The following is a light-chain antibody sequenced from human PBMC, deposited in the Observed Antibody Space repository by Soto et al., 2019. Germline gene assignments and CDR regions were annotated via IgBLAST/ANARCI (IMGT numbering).Light chain of an antibody. V-gene: IGLV1-47*01. J-gene: IGLJ2*01. Sequence: QSALTQPPSVSGTPGQRGSISCSGDSSTFANNYGPWYQQVPGAAPKLLMYRTDQRPSGVPERFSGSKSGTSAYLTISGLRPEDAPQYYCAAYTGNWNGKVFGGGNKLTVL. CDR1: SSTFANNY. CDR3: AAYTGNWNGKV. CDR2: RTD.